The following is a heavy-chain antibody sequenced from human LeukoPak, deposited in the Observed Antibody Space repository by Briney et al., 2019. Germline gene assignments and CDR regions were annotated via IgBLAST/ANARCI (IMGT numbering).Heavy chain of an antibody. CDR3: VSFYETN. CDR2: VNSDGSWT. D-gene: IGHD2-2*01. CDR1: GNYW. Sequence: GGSLRLSCAASGNYWMHWVRQAPGKGLVWVSHVNSDGSWTSHADSAKGRFTISKDNAKNTVYLQMNNLRTEDTAVYYCVSFYETNWGRGTLVTVSS. J-gene: IGHJ4*02. V-gene: IGHV3-74*01.